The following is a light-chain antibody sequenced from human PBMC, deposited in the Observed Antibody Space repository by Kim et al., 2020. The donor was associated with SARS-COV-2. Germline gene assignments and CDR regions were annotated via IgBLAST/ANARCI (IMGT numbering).Light chain of an antibody. CDR2: AAS. Sequence: PSSLSASIGDRVTITCRASQRFTSYLNWYQQKPGKAPKLLIHAASTLQSGVPARFRGSGSGTDFTLTISSLQPEDFATYYCQQSDSFGQGTKLEI. CDR3: QQSDS. V-gene: IGKV1-39*01. CDR1: QRFTSY. J-gene: IGKJ2*01.